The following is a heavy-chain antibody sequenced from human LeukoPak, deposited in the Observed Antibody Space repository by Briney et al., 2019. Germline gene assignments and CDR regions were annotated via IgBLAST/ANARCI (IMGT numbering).Heavy chain of an antibody. CDR1: GFTFSSYE. J-gene: IGHJ5*02. Sequence: GGSLRLSCAASGFTFSSYEMNWVRQAPGKGLEWVSYISSSGSTIYYADSVKGRFTISRDNAKNSLYLQMNSLRAEDTAVYYCASRRDGYNSNWFDPWGQGTLVTVSS. V-gene: IGHV3-48*03. CDR3: ASRRDGYNSNWFDP. D-gene: IGHD5-24*01. CDR2: ISSSGSTI.